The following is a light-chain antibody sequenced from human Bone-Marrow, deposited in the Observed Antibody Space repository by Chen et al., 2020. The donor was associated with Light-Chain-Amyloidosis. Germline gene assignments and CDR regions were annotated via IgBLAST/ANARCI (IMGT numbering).Light chain of an antibody. J-gene: IGLJ2*01. CDR1: DLPTKY. Sequence: SYEPTQPLSVSVSPGQTARITCSGDDLPTKYAYWYQQKPGQAPVLVIHRDTERPSGISERFSGSSSGTTATLTICGVQAEDEADYHCQSADSSGTYEVIFGGGTKLTVL. V-gene: IGLV3-25*03. CDR2: RDT. CDR3: QSADSSGTYEVI.